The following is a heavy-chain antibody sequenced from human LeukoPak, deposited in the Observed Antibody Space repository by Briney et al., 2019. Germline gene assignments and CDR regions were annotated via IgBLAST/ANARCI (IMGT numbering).Heavy chain of an antibody. CDR3: ATVSWNGGYYYYYYYMDV. V-gene: IGHV1-24*01. D-gene: IGHD1-1*01. Sequence: GASVKVSCKVSGYTLTELSMHWVRQAPGKGLEWMGGFDPEDGETIYAQKFQGRITMTEDTSTDTAYLELSSLRSEDTAVYYCATVSWNGGYYYYYYYMDVWGKGTTVTVSS. CDR2: FDPEDGET. CDR1: GYTLTELS. J-gene: IGHJ6*03.